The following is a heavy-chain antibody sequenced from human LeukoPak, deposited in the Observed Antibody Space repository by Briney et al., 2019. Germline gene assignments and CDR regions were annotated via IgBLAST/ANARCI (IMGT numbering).Heavy chain of an antibody. D-gene: IGHD3-22*01. CDR1: GYTFTSYG. J-gene: IGHJ4*02. V-gene: IGHV1-18*01. CDR3: AREYDYDSSGYYYTFDY. CDR2: ISAYNGNT. Sequence: GASVKVSCKASGYTFTSYGISWVRQAPGQGLEWMGWISAYNGNTNYAQKLQGRDTMTTDTSTSTAYMELRSLRSDDTAVYYCAREYDYDSSGYYYTFDYWGQGTLVTVSS.